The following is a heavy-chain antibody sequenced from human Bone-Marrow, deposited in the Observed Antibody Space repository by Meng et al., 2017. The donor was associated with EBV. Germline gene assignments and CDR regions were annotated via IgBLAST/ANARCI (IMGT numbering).Heavy chain of an antibody. D-gene: IGHD3-10*01. CDR2: INPNSGGT. V-gene: IGHV1-2*06. J-gene: IGHJ5*02. CDR3: ARRVTMVRGVITNWFDP. CDR1: GHTFTGYY. Sequence: VPLVQSGAEVEQPGASVKVSSQASGHTFTGYYMHWVRQAPGQGLEWMGRINPNSGGTNYAQKFQGRVTMTRDTSISTAYMELSRLRSDDTAVYYCARRVTMVRGVITNWFDPWGQGTLVTASS.